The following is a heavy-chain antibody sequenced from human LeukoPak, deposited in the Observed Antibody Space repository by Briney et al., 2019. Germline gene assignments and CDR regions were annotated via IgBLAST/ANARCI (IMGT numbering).Heavy chain of an antibody. CDR2: ISAYNGNT. CDR1: GYTFTSYG. D-gene: IGHD3-10*01. Sequence: ASVKVSCKASGYTFTSYGISWVRQAPGQGLEWMGWISAYNGNTNYAQKLQGRVTMTTDTSTSTAYMELRSLRSDDTAVYYCARVETVRGVIRRWVTPQAYYYYYMDVRGKGTTVTVSS. V-gene: IGHV1-18*01. CDR3: ARVETVRGVIRRWVTPQAYYYYYMDV. J-gene: IGHJ6*03.